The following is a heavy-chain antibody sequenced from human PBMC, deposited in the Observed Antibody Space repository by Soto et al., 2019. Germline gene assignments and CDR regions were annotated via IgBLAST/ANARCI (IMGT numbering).Heavy chain of an antibody. D-gene: IGHD3-9*01. CDR3: ASGGGYYDILTGLDY. Sequence: LSVTCTVSGGSVSSGSYYWSWIRQPPGKGLEWIGYIYYSGSTNYNPSLKSRVTISVDTSKNQFSLKLSSVTAADTAGYYCASGGGYYDILTGLDYWGQGTLVTVSS. CDR2: IYYSGST. CDR1: GGSVSSGSYY. V-gene: IGHV4-61*01. J-gene: IGHJ4*02.